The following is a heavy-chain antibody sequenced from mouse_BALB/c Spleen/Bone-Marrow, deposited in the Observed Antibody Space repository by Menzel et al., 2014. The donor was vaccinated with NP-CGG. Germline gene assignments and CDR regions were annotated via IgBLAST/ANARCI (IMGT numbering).Heavy chain of an antibody. V-gene: IGHV1S81*02. CDR1: GYTFTNYY. J-gene: IGHJ1*01. CDR2: INPSNGVT. CDR3: TRSGFYGYGTYFDV. Sequence: VQLQQSGAELVKPGVSVKLSCKVSGYTFTNYYVYWVKQRPGQGLEWIGEINPSNGVTNFNEKFMIKATLTVDSSSSTAYMHLSSLTSEDSAVYYCTRSGFYGYGTYFDVWGAGTTVTVSS. D-gene: IGHD1-2*01.